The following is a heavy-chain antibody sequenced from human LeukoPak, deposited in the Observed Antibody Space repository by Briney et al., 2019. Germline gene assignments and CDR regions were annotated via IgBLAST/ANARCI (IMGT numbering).Heavy chain of an antibody. Sequence: GESLKISCKGSGYSFTSYWIGWVRQMPGKGLEWMGIIYPGDSDTRYSPSFQGQVTISADKSISTAYLQWSSLKASDTAMYYCARHSYRVGEQVYGWVDPWGQGTLVTVSS. CDR1: GYSFTSYW. CDR3: ARHSYRVGEQVYGWVDP. CDR2: IYPGDSDT. D-gene: IGHD3-10*01. V-gene: IGHV5-51*01. J-gene: IGHJ5*02.